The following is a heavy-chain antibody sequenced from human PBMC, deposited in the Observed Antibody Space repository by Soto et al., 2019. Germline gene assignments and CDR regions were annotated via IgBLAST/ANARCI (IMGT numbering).Heavy chain of an antibody. V-gene: IGHV4-31*03. D-gene: IGHD2-2*01. Sequence: QVQLQESGPGLVKPSQTLSLTCTVSGGFISSGDYYWNWIRQLPGKGLEWIGYIEHSGSSFYNPSLKGRVALALDTSKNQVSLKLNSVTAADTAVYYCAREVVPATVDFYYYYIDFWGKGTTVTVSS. CDR2: IEHSGSS. CDR1: GGFISSGDYY. J-gene: IGHJ6*03. CDR3: AREVVPATVDFYYYYIDF.